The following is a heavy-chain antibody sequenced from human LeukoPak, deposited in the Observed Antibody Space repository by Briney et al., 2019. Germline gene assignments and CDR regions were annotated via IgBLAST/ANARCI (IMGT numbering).Heavy chain of an antibody. J-gene: IGHJ3*02. Sequence: PSETLSLTCTVSGGSISSSSYYWGWIRQPPGKGLEWIGSIYYSGSTYYNPSLKSRVTISVDTSKNQFSLKLSSVTAADTAVYYCARRSDPRITIFGVVTGNAFDIWGQGTMVTVSS. V-gene: IGHV4-39*01. CDR3: ARRSDPRITIFGVVTGNAFDI. D-gene: IGHD3-3*01. CDR1: GGSISSSSYY. CDR2: IYYSGST.